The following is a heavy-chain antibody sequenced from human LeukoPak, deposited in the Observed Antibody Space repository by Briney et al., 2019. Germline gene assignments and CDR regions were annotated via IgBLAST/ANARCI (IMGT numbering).Heavy chain of an antibody. V-gene: IGHV4-59*01. CDR2: IYYSGST. Sequence: SETLSLTCTVSGGSISSYYWSWIRQPPGKGLEWIGYIYYSGSTNYNPSLKSRVTISVDTSKNQFSLKLSSVTAVDTAVYYCARGSLWRGYYYYYYYMDVWGKGTTVTVSS. CDR1: GGSISSYY. D-gene: IGHD3-3*01. J-gene: IGHJ6*03. CDR3: ARGSLWRGYYYYYYYMDV.